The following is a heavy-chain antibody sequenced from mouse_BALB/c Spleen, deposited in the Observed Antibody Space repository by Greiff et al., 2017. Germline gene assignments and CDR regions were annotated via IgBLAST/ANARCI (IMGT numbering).Heavy chain of an antibody. D-gene: IGHD6-1*01. J-gene: IGHJ4*01. V-gene: IGHV1-87*01. CDR1: GYTFTSYW. CDR3: ARGHYRNAMDY. Sequence: QVQLQQSGAELARPGASVKLSCKASGYTFTSYWMQWVKQRPGQGLEWIGAIYPGDGDTRYTQKFKGKATLTADKSSSTAYMQLSSLASEDSAVYYCARGHYRNAMDYWGQGTSVTVSS. CDR2: IYPGDGDT.